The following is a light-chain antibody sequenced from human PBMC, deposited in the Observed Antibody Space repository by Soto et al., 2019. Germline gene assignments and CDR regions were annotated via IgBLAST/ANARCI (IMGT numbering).Light chain of an antibody. CDR3: QKYSSVIT. J-gene: IGKJ5*01. V-gene: IGKV1-27*01. CDR2: AAS. Sequence: DIKMTQSPSSLSASVGDRVTITCRASQGISNFLAWYQKKPGKVPKLLISAASTLQSGVPSRFSGSGSGTDFTLTITSLQPEDVATYYCQKYSSVITFGQGTRLEIK. CDR1: QGISNF.